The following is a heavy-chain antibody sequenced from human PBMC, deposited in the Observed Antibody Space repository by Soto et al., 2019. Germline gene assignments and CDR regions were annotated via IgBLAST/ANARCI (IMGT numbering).Heavy chain of an antibody. V-gene: IGHV3-21*01. J-gene: IGHJ4*02. CDR3: ARGLGYYFDY. CDR1: GFTFSSYS. D-gene: IGHD4-17*01. Sequence: EVQLVESGGGLVKPGGSLRLSCAASGFTFSSYSMNWVRQAPGKGLEWVSSISSSSSYIYYADSVKGRFTISRDNAKNSLYLQMNSRRAEDTAVYYCARGLGYYFDYWGQGTLVTVSS. CDR2: ISSSSSYI.